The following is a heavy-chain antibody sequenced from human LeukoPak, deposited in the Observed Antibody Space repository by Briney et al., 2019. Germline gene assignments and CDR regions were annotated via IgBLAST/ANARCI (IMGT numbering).Heavy chain of an antibody. CDR3: ASSSGSYYTPYFDY. CDR1: GGSFSSYA. D-gene: IGHD3-10*01. J-gene: IGHJ4*02. CDR2: IIPIFGTA. Sequence: SVNVSCKPSGGSFSSYAISWVRQAPGQGLEWMGGIIPIFGTANYAQKFQGRVTITADESTSTAYMELSSLRSEDTAVYYCASSSGSYYTPYFDYWGQGTLVTVSS. V-gene: IGHV1-69*13.